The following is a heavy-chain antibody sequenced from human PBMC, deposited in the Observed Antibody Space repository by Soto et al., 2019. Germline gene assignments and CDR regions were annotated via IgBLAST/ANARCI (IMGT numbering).Heavy chain of an antibody. D-gene: IGHD2-2*01. CDR2: IFPRDSDV. CDR1: GYDFNNFW. V-gene: IGHV5-51*01. Sequence: PGESLKISCRASGYDFNNFWIGWVRQMPGKGLEWVGIIFPRDSDVRYSPSFQGRVTISVDKSINAAYLQWSGLKASDTAMYYCARHFDCSTTSCYIDYWDQGSPVTVSS. CDR3: ARHFDCSTTSCYIDY. J-gene: IGHJ4*03.